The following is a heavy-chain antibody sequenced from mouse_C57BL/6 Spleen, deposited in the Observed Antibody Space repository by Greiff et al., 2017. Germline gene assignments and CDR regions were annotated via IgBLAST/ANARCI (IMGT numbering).Heavy chain of an antibody. CDR3: ARNYGSWYFDV. Sequence: VQLVESGPGLVQPSQSLSITCTVPGFSLNSLGVHWVRQSPGKGLEWLGVIWSGGSTDYHAAFISRLSVRKDNSTSQVFFKMNSLQADDTAIDYCARNYGSWYFDVWGTGTTVTVSS. J-gene: IGHJ1*03. CDR2: IWSGGST. D-gene: IGHD1-1*01. V-gene: IGHV2-2*01. CDR1: GFSLNSLG.